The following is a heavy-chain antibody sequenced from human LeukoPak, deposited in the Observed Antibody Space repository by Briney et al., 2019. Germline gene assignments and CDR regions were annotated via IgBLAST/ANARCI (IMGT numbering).Heavy chain of an antibody. J-gene: IGHJ4*02. CDR3: ARDGGGLRYAGPLDY. Sequence: SVKVSCKASGGTFSSYAISWVRQAPGQGLEWMGSIIPIFGTANYAQKFQGRVTITTDESTSTAYMELSSLRSEDTAVYYCARDGGGLRYAGPLDYWVQGTLVTVSS. V-gene: IGHV1-69*05. CDR2: IIPIFGTA. D-gene: IGHD4-17*01. CDR1: GGTFSSYA.